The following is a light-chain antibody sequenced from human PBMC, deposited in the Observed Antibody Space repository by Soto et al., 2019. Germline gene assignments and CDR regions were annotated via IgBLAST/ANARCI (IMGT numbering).Light chain of an antibody. V-gene: IGKV1-5*01. CDR1: QSISNW. Sequence: DIQMTQAPSTLSASVGGRVTNTRLASQSISNWLAWYQQKPGEAPKLLIYDASALPRGVPSRFSGSGSATKFTLTIASLQPDDFATYYCQQYETFSGTFGPGTKVDI. CDR3: QQYETFSGT. CDR2: DAS. J-gene: IGKJ1*01.